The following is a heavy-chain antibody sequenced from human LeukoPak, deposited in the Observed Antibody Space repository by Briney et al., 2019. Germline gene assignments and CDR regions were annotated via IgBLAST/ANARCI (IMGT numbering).Heavy chain of an antibody. J-gene: IGHJ4*02. D-gene: IGHD5-12*01. CDR2: IWYDGSNK. V-gene: IGHV3-33*01. Sequence: GGSLRLSCAASGFTFSSYGMHWVRQAPGKGLEWVAVIWYDGSNKYYADSVKGRFTISRDNSKNTLYLQMNSLRAEDTAVYYCVRDSDSGYDLAAYFDYWGQGTLVTVSS. CDR1: GFTFSSYG. CDR3: VRDSDSGYDLAAYFDY.